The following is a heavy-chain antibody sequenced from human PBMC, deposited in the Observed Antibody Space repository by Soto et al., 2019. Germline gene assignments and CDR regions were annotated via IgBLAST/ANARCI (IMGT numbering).Heavy chain of an antibody. D-gene: IGHD3-9*01. CDR1: GFTFSDYY. Sequence: GGSLRLSCAASGFTFSDYYMSWIRQAPGKGLEWVSYISSSGSTIYYADSVKGRFTISRDNAKNSLYLQMNSLRAEDTAVYYCASGSVHLRYFDWWAFDIWGQGTMVTVSS. CDR2: ISSSGSTI. CDR3: ASGSVHLRYFDWWAFDI. J-gene: IGHJ3*02. V-gene: IGHV3-11*01.